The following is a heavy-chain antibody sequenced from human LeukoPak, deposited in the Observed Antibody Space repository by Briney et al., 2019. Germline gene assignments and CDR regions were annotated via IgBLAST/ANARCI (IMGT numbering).Heavy chain of an antibody. CDR1: GGSISSYY. J-gene: IGHJ4*02. CDR3: ARVNIVVAKATFDY. CDR2: IYYSGST. D-gene: IGHD6-19*01. Sequence: SETLSLTCTVSGGSISSYYWSWIRQPPGKGLEWIGYIYYSGSTNYNPSLKSRVTISVDTSKNQFSLKLNSVTAADTAMYYCARVNIVVAKATFDYWGQGTLVTVSS. V-gene: IGHV4-59*08.